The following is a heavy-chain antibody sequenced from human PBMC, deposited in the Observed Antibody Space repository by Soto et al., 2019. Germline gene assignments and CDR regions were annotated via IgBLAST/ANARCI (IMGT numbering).Heavy chain of an antibody. Sequence: QVELVESGGGVVQSGGSLRLSCAAPGFSFSIHALHWIRQAPGEGLEWVAVMSPNGKNQYDADSVKGRFTISRDTSKSPLSLPMTSLRPEDTAVYYCASGAAFYYDTSRYWGQGTLVTVSS. CDR3: ASGAAFYYDTSRY. D-gene: IGHD3-22*01. CDR1: GFSFSIHA. J-gene: IGHJ4*02. CDR2: MSPNGKNQ. V-gene: IGHV3-30*04.